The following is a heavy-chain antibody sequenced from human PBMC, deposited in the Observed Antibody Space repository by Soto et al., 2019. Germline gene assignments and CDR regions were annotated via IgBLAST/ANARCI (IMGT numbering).Heavy chain of an antibody. D-gene: IGHD5-18*01. CDR2: VYYTGET. CDR3: SRGGYSFGSGNDF. CDR1: GGSISSFY. Sequence: PSETLSLTCTVSGGSISSFYWNWVRQSPGKGLEWIGFVYYTGETKYNPSLKSRVTISLDTSKKQFYLNMTSVTAADTAVYYCSRGGYSFGSGNDFWGQGTLVTVSS. J-gene: IGHJ4*02. V-gene: IGHV4-59*01.